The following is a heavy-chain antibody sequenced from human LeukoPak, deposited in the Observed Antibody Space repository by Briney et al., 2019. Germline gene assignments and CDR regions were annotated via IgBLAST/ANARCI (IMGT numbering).Heavy chain of an antibody. CDR1: GFSFSNYA. D-gene: IGHD6-13*01. CDR2: ISPDGSDR. J-gene: IGHJ4*02. V-gene: IGHV3-30-3*01. Sequence: PGGSLRLSCAASGFSFSNYAMHWVRQAPGKGLERVAVISPDGSDRHYTDSVKGRFTISRDNSRNTLYLQMDSLRADDTAVYYCVREPGPGYFDYWGQGTLVTVSS. CDR3: VREPGPGYFDY.